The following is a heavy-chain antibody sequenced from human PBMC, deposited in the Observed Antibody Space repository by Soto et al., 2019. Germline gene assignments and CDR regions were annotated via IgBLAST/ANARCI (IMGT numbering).Heavy chain of an antibody. CDR3: ARGGGVGVAGSAAFDM. V-gene: IGHV1-2*02. CDR2: INPATGAA. J-gene: IGHJ3*02. D-gene: IGHD3-3*01. CDR1: GYPVTAYY. Sequence: QLHLVQSGAVVKKPGASVTVSCSASGYPVTAYYMHWVRQAPGRGLEWMGGINPATGAAKYTQTFRGRVTMTRDTSTSTVFMELSGLTSEDPAVFYWARGGGVGVAGSAAFDMWGQGTVVTVSS.